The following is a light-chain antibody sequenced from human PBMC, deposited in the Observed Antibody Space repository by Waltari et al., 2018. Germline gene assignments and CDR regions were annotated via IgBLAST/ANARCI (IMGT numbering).Light chain of an antibody. V-gene: IGLV2-11*01. CDR3: CSYAGSWV. CDR1: GSDVGYFKY. Sequence: QSALTQPRSLSVSPGQSVTISCARLGSDVGYFKYVSWYQQHPGKAPKLVIYDVTQRPSGVPDRFSGSRSGYSASLTVSGLQGEDEADYYCCSYAGSWVFGGGTKLTVL. J-gene: IGLJ3*02. CDR2: DVT.